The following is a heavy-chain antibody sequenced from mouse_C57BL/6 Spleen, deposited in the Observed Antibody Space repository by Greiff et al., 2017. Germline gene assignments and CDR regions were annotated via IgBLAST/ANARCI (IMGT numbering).Heavy chain of an antibody. CDR2: VYPGCGSP. D-gene: IGHD1-1*02. J-gene: IGHJ2*01. Sequence: QVQLQQPGAELVKPGASVTMSCKASGYTVTSYWIPWVKQRPGQGLEWIGDVYPGCGSPNYNGKFKCKATRTVDTSSSTGYLQLSSLTSEDAAVHDCASSCGCFYFDYWGQGTTLRGPS. V-gene: IGHV1-55*01. CDR3: ASSCGCFYFDY. CDR1: GYTVTSYW.